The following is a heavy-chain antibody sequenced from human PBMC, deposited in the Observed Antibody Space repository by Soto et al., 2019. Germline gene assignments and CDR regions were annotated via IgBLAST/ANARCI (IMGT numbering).Heavy chain of an antibody. CDR3: ARGLYSSSWSDAFDI. J-gene: IGHJ3*02. D-gene: IGHD6-13*01. CDR1: GASIRNYY. V-gene: IGHV4-4*07. CDR2: VSTSGST. Sequence: SETLSLTCTVSGASIRNYYWSWIRQPAGKGLEWIGRVSTSGSTNYNPSLKSRVTMSVDTSKNQFSLMLSSVTAADTAVYYCARGLYSSSWSDAFDIWGQGTMVTVSS.